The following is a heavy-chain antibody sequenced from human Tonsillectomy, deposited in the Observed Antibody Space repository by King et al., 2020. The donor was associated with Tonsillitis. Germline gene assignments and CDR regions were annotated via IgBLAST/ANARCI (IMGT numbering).Heavy chain of an antibody. V-gene: IGHV5-51*01. CDR2: IYPDDSDT. Sequence: VQLVESGAEVKEPGESLKISCQGSGYSFTSSWIAWVRQMPGKGLEWMGIIYPDDSDTRYSPSFQGQVTISADKSISTAYLQWSSLKASDTAMYYCARHMRDCGSITCPFDYWGLGTLVTVSS. CDR3: ARHMRDCGSITCPFDY. D-gene: IGHD2-2*01. J-gene: IGHJ4*02. CDR1: GYSFTSSW.